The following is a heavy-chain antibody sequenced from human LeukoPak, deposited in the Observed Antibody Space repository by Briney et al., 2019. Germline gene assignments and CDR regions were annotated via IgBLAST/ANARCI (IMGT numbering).Heavy chain of an antibody. J-gene: IGHJ4*02. D-gene: IGHD2-21*02. V-gene: IGHV3-21*01. CDR2: ISSSSSYI. CDR1: GFTFSSYS. Sequence: GGSLRLSCAASGFTFSSYSMNWVRQAPGKGLEWVSSISSSSSYIYYADSVKGRFTISRDNAKNSLYLQMNSLRAEDTAVYYCARDGDLAYCGGDCYPYYFDYWGQGTLVTVSS. CDR3: ARDGDLAYCGGDCYPYYFDY.